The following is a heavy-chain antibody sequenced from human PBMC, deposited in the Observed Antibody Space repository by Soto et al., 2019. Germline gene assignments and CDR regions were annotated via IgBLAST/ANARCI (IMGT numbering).Heavy chain of an antibody. CDR1: GYTFSTYG. Sequence: QVQLVQSGAEVKEPGASVKVSCKASGYTFSTYGFSWVRQAPGQRLEWLGWIRVYNGKTEYAQKVQGRVTMTTDTSTSTAYMELRSLRTDDTAVYYCARGESSGWSDYWGQGTLVTVSS. V-gene: IGHV1-18*01. CDR3: ARGESSGWSDY. D-gene: IGHD6-19*01. CDR2: IRVYNGKT. J-gene: IGHJ4*02.